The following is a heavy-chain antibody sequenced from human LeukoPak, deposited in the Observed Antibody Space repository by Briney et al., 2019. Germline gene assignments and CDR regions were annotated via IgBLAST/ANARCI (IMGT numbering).Heavy chain of an antibody. CDR3: ARSGGAGSAFDI. CDR1: GGSISSSSYY. J-gene: IGHJ3*02. D-gene: IGHD3-10*01. V-gene: IGHV4-39*01. Sequence: SETLSLTCTVSGGSISSSSYYWGWIRQPPGKGLEWIGSIYYSGSTYYNPSLKSRVTISVDTSKNQFSLKLSSVTAADTAVYYCARSGGAGSAFDIWGQGTMVTVSS. CDR2: IYYSGST.